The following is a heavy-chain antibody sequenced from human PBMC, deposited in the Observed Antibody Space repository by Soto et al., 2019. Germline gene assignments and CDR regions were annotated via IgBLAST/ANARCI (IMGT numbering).Heavy chain of an antibody. J-gene: IGHJ5*02. D-gene: IGHD2-2*01. CDR2: IYPGDSDT. V-gene: IGHV5-51*01. CDR3: ARLSCSSTSCSFFWFDP. CDR1: GYSFTNYW. Sequence: GESLKISCTGSGYSFTNYWIGWVRQMPGKGLEWMGIIYPGDSDTRYSPSFQGQVTISADKSISTAYLQWSGLKASDTAMYYCARLSCSSTSCSFFWFDPWGQGTLVTVSS.